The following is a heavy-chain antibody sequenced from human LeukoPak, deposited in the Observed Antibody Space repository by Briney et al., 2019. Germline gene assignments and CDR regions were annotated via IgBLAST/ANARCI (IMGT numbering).Heavy chain of an antibody. CDR1: GFTVSSNY. V-gene: IGHV4-59*04. J-gene: IGHJ4*02. Sequence: GSLRLSCAASGFTVSSNYMSWIRQPPGKGLEWIGNIYYTGSTYYNASLQSRVTISIDTSKNQFSLRLNSVTAADTAMYYCVKSGGYGLIDYWGQGTLVTVSS. D-gene: IGHD1-26*01. CDR3: VKSGGYGLIDY. CDR2: IYYTGST.